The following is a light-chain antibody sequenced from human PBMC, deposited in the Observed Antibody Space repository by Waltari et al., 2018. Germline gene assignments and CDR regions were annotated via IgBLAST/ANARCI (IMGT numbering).Light chain of an antibody. J-gene: IGLJ3*02. Sequence: QSVLTQPPSVSAAPGQKVTISCSGSSSNIGNTYVSWYQQLPGTAPKLLIYENMKRPSGCPDRFSGSKSGTSATLGITGLQTGDEADYYCGTWDSSLSVVFGGGTKLTVL. CDR3: GTWDSSLSVV. V-gene: IGLV1-51*02. CDR1: SSNIGNTY. CDR2: ENM.